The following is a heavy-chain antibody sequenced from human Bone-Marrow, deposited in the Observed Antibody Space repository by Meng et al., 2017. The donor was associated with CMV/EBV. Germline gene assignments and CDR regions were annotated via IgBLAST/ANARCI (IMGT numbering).Heavy chain of an antibody. CDR1: GFTFSADG. CDR2: IRYDGSHQ. V-gene: IGHV3-30*02. D-gene: IGHD6-13*01. CDR3: ARGEAGTHFDN. J-gene: IGHJ4*02. Sequence: GESLKISCVASGFTFSADGMHWVRQPPGKGLQWVAFIRYDGSHQYYEDSVKGRSTISRDNSRNTLYLQMNSLRTDDTAVYYCARGEAGTHFDNWGQGTLVTVSS.